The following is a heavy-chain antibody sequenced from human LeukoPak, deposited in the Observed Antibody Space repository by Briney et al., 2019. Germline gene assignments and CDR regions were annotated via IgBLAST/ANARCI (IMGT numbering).Heavy chain of an antibody. Sequence: SETLSLTCTVSGGSISSGSYYWSWIRQPPGKGLEWLGYIYYSGSTNYNPSLKSRVTISVDTSKNQFSLKLSSVTAADTAVYYCARHVLGYYGSGGGMDVWGQGTTVTVSS. J-gene: IGHJ6*02. CDR3: ARHVLGYYGSGGGMDV. V-gene: IGHV4-61*01. D-gene: IGHD3-10*01. CDR1: GGSISSGSYY. CDR2: IYYSGST.